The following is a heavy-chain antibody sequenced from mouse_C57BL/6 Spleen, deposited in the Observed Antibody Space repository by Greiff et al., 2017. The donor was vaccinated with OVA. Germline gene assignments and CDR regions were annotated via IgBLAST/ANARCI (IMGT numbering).Heavy chain of an antibody. J-gene: IGHJ2*01. Sequence: QVQLQQPGAELVKPGASVKMSCKASGYTFTSYWITWVKQRPGQGLEWIGDIYPGSGSTNYNEKFKSKATLTVDTSSSTAYMQRSSLTSEDSAVYYCARSPYYGSSSDYWGQGTTLTVSS. CDR3: ARSPYYGSSSDY. V-gene: IGHV1-55*01. CDR2: IYPGSGST. CDR1: GYTFTSYW. D-gene: IGHD1-1*01.